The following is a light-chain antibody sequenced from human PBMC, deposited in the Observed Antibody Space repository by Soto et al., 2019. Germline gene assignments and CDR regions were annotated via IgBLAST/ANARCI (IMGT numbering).Light chain of an antibody. CDR3: QQYYSYPRT. CDR1: QGISSY. V-gene: IGKV1-8*01. Sequence: ILMTQSPSSVSASTGDRVTITCRASQGISSYLAWYQQKPGKAPKLLIYAASTLQSGVPSRFSGSGSGTDFTLTISCLQSEDFATYYCQQYYSYPRTFGPGTKVDIK. J-gene: IGKJ3*01. CDR2: AAS.